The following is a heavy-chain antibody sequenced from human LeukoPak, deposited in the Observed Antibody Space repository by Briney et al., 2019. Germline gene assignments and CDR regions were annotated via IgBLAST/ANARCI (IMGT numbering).Heavy chain of an antibody. V-gene: IGHV3-23*01. Sequence: PGGSLRLSCAASGFTFSSYAMSWVRQAPGKGLEWVSAIIGSYGSTYYADSVKGRFTVSGDSFKNTLYLQMNSLRAEDTAVYYCAKLNEYSYGYSGDYWGQGTLVTVSS. CDR2: IIGSYGST. D-gene: IGHD5-18*01. CDR3: AKLNEYSYGYSGDY. CDR1: GFTFSSYA. J-gene: IGHJ4*02.